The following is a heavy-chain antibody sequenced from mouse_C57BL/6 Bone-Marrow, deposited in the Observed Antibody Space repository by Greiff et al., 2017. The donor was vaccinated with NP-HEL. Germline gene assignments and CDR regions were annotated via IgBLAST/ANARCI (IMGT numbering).Heavy chain of an antibody. V-gene: IGHV3-6*01. CDR3: ARLLRYYFDY. J-gene: IGHJ2*01. D-gene: IGHD1-1*01. CDR1: GYSITSGYY. CDR2: ISYDGSN. Sequence: DVQPQESGPGLVKPSQSLSLTCSVTGYSITSGYYWNWIRQFPGNKLEWMGYISYDGSNNYNPSLKNRISITRDTSKNQFFLKLNSVTTEDTATYYCARLLRYYFDYWGQGTTLTVSS.